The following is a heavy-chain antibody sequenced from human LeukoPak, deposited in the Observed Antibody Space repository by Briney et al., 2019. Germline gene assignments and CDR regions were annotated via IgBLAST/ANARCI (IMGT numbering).Heavy chain of an antibody. Sequence: GGSLRLSCAASGFTFSSYSMNWVRQAPGKGLEWVSSISSSSSYIYYAGSVKGRFTISRDNAKNSLYLQMNSLRAEDTAVYYCAREGPRSGSYGPWGQGTLVTVSS. J-gene: IGHJ5*02. CDR3: AREGPRSGSYGP. CDR2: ISSSSSYI. D-gene: IGHD3-3*01. V-gene: IGHV3-21*01. CDR1: GFTFSSYS.